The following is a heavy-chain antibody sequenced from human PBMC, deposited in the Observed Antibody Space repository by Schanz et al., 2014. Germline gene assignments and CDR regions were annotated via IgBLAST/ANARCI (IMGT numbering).Heavy chain of an antibody. CDR2: ISGSGGNT. Sequence: EVQLLESGGGLVQPGGSLRLSCAASGFTFRGYAMSWVRQAPGRGLEWVSIISGSGGNTYYADAVRGRFTISRDNSKTTVYLQMNSLRAEDTAVYYCAKDAENTAMITDYFDYWGQGNLVTDSS. J-gene: IGHJ4*02. D-gene: IGHD5-18*01. CDR3: AKDAENTAMITDYFDY. V-gene: IGHV3-23*01. CDR1: GFTFRGYA.